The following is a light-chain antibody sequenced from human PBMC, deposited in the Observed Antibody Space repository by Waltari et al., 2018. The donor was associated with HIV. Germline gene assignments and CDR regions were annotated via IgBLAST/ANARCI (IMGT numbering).Light chain of an antibody. V-gene: IGLV2-8*01. CDR1: SSDVGGYNY. CDR2: EVS. Sequence: QSALTQPPSASGSPGQSVTISCTGTSSDVGGYNYVSWYHQHPGKAPKLMIYEVSERPSGVPDRFSGSKSGNTASLTVSGLQAEDEADYYCSSYAGSNNLVFGGGTKLAVL. CDR3: SSYAGSNNLV. J-gene: IGLJ3*02.